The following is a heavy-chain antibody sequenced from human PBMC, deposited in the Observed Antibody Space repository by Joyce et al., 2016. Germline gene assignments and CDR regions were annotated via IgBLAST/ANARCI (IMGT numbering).Heavy chain of an antibody. V-gene: IGHV3-21*01. CDR2: INSGTTYK. CDR3: ARDLGYFDY. Sequence: EVHLVESGGGLVKPGVSLRLSCAASGFTFSNYNKNWVCQAPGKGLEWVSSINSGTTYKYYADSVQGRFTISRDNAKNSLYLQMNSLRAEDTAVYYCARDLGYFDYWGQGTLVTVSS. J-gene: IGHJ4*02. CDR1: GFTFSNYN.